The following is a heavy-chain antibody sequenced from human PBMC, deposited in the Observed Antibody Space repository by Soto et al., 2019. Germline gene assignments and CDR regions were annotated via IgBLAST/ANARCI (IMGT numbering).Heavy chain of an antibody. CDR2: IIPIFGTA. D-gene: IGHD6-19*01. J-gene: IGHJ6*02. CDR1: GGTFSSYD. CDR3: ARVGYSSGWFYYYYYGMDV. Sequence: QVQLVQSGAKVKKPGSSVKVSCKASGGTFSSYDISWVRQAPGLGLEWMEGIIPIFGTANYAQKFQGRVTITADESTSTAYMELSSLRSEDTAVYYCARVGYSSGWFYYYYYGMDVWGQGTTVTVSS. V-gene: IGHV1-69*01.